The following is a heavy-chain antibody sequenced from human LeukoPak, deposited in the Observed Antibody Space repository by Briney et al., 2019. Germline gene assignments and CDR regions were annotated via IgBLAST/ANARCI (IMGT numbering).Heavy chain of an antibody. CDR1: GFTFSSYG. V-gene: IGHV3-30*18. Sequence: GGSLRLSCAASGFTFSSYGMHWVRQAPGKGLEWVAVISYDGSNKYYADSVKGRFTISRDSSKNTLYLQMNSLRAEDTAVYYCAKDDPPIAGAFDIWGQGTMVTVSS. D-gene: IGHD6-13*01. CDR2: ISYDGSNK. J-gene: IGHJ3*02. CDR3: AKDDPPIAGAFDI.